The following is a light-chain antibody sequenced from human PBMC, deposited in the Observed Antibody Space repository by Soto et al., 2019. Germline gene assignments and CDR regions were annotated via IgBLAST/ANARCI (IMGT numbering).Light chain of an antibody. V-gene: IGKV1-9*01. Sequence: IQLTQSPSSLSASVGDGVTITCRASQDIAIYLAWYQQKPGEAPKLLIYAASTLYGGVPSRFSGSGSGTDFALTITSLQADDFATYYCQHYNSYSEAFGQGTKVDIK. J-gene: IGKJ1*01. CDR2: AAS. CDR1: QDIAIY. CDR3: QHYNSYSEA.